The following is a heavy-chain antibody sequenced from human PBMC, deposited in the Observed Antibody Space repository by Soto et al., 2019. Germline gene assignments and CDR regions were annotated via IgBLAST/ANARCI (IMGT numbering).Heavy chain of an antibody. CDR2: IIPIFGTA. CDR1: GGTFSSYA. Sequence: SVKVSCKASGGTFSSYAISWVRQAPGQGLEWMGGIIPIFGTANYAQKFQGRVTITADKSTSTAYMELSSLRPEDTAVYYCARAGISSSPLYYYYGMDVWGQGTTVTVSS. D-gene: IGHD6-6*01. CDR3: ARAGISSSPLYYYYGMDV. V-gene: IGHV1-69*06. J-gene: IGHJ6*02.